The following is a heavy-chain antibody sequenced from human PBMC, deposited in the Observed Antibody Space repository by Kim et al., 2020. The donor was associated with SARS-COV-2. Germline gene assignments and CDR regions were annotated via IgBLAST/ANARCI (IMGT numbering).Heavy chain of an antibody. J-gene: IGHJ5*02. Sequence: SETLSLTCTVSGGSISSSSYYWGWIRQPPGKGLEWIGSIYYSGSTYYNPSLKSGVTISVDTSKNQFSLKLSSVTAADTAVYYCARHRPGLPVAGTSWFDPWGQGTLVTVSS. CDR1: GGSISSSSYY. D-gene: IGHD6-19*01. CDR3: ARHRPGLPVAGTSWFDP. CDR2: IYYSGST. V-gene: IGHV4-39*01.